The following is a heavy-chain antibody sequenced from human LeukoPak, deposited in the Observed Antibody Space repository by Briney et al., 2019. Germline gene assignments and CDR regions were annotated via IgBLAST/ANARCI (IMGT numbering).Heavy chain of an antibody. CDR1: GFTFSSYE. V-gene: IGHV3-48*03. D-gene: IGHD4-23*01. CDR3: VRDYGGSSPFDY. J-gene: IGHJ4*02. CDR2: ISSSGNTI. Sequence: AGGSLRLSCAASGFTFSSYEMHWVRQSPGKGLERVSYISSSGNTIYYADSVKGRFTISRDNAKNSLSLQMNSLRAEDTAVYYCVRDYGGSSPFDYWGQGTLVTVSS.